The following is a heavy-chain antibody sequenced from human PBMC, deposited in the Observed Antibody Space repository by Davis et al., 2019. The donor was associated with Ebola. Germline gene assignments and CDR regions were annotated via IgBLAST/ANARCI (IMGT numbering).Heavy chain of an antibody. Sequence: PGGSLRLSCSVSGDSISRYYCSWIRQAPGKTLEWVGYVYNGKAIYNPSLKSRVTIFSDTSANSFSLRLTSVTAADAAIYFCARDNDPYGGRYKYRPPNAFDLWGQGTKVAVSS. J-gene: IGHJ3*01. V-gene: IGHV4-59*12. CDR1: GDSISRYY. CDR3: ARDNDPYGGRYKYRPPNAFDL. CDR2: VYNGKA. D-gene: IGHD1-26*01.